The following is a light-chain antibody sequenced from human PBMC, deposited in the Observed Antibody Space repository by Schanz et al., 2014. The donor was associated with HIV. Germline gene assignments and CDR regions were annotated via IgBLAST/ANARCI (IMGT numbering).Light chain of an antibody. J-gene: IGLJ3*02. Sequence: QSVLTQPPSASGTPGQGVTISCSGSSSNIGINTVNWYQHLPGTAPKLLIYATYNRPSGVPDRFSGSSSGTSASLAISGLQSEDEADYYCAGWDDSLNVWVFGGGTKLTVL. CDR2: ATY. V-gene: IGLV1-44*01. CDR1: SSNIGINT. CDR3: AGWDDSLNVWV.